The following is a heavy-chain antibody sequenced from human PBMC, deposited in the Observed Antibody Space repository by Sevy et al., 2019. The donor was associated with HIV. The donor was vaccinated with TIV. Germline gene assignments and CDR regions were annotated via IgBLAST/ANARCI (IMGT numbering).Heavy chain of an antibody. Sequence: ASVKVSGKTSGYTFTTFYVHWVRQAPGQGLEWMGIIIPSGGSTTYAQKFQGRVTMTRDTSTSTVYMELRSLRSEDTAVYYCASGTGVWGQGTPVTVSS. D-gene: IGHD1-26*01. V-gene: IGHV1-46*01. CDR3: ASGTGV. CDR2: IIPSGGST. CDR1: GYTFTTFY. J-gene: IGHJ4*02.